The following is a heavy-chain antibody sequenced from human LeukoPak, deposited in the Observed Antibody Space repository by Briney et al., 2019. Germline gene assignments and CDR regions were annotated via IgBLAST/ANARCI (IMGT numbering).Heavy chain of an antibody. CDR3: SRGQLWLRGEGSGLDY. D-gene: IGHD5-18*01. CDR1: GFTFNNAW. V-gene: IGHV3-15*01. J-gene: IGHJ4*02. CDR2: IKSKTDGGTT. Sequence: PGGSLRLSCAASGFTFNNAWMSWVRQAPGKGLEWVGRIKSKTDGGTTDYAAPVKGRFTISRDDSRNTLNLQMNSLKTEDTAVYYCSRGQLWLRGEGSGLDYWGQGTLVTVSS.